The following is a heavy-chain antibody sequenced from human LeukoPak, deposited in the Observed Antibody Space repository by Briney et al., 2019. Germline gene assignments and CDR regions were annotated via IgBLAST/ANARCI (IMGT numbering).Heavy chain of an antibody. V-gene: IGHV4-34*01. Sequence: SETLSLTCAVYGGSFSGYYWSWIRQPPGKGLEWIGEINHSGSTNYNPSLKSRVTISVDTSKNQFSLKLSSVTAADTAVYYCARQWVGSWYLHPFDYWGQGTLVTVSS. CDR1: GGSFSGYY. CDR2: INHSGST. J-gene: IGHJ4*02. D-gene: IGHD6-13*01. CDR3: ARQWVGSWYLHPFDY.